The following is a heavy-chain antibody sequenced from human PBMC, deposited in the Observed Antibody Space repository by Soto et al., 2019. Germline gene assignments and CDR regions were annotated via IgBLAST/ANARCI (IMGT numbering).Heavy chain of an antibody. V-gene: IGHV3-30-3*01. CDR1: GFTFSSYA. J-gene: IGHJ5*02. CDR3: ARDRGYCSGGSCYRWFDP. D-gene: IGHD2-15*01. CDR2: ISYDGSNK. Sequence: QVQLVESGGGVVQPGRSLRLSCAASGFTFSSYAMHWVRQAPGKGLEWVAVISYDGSNKYYADSVKGRFTISRDNSKNTLYLQMNSLRAEDTAVYYCARDRGYCSGGSCYRWFDPWGQGTLVTVSS.